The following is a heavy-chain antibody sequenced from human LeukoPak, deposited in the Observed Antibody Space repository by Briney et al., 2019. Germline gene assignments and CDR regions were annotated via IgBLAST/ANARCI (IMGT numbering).Heavy chain of an antibody. CDR3: ASDYGDNLPYAFDI. Sequence: SVKVSCKASGGTFSSYAISWVRQAPGQGLEWMGGIIPIFGTANYAQKFQGRDTITADESTSTAYKELSSLRSEDTAVYYCASDYGDNLPYAFDIWGQGTMVTVSS. V-gene: IGHV1-69*13. CDR2: IIPIFGTA. CDR1: GGTFSSYA. J-gene: IGHJ3*02. D-gene: IGHD4-17*01.